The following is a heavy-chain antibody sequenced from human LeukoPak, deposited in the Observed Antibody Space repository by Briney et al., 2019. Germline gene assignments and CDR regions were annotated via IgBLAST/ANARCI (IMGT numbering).Heavy chain of an antibody. V-gene: IGHV3-30*02. CDR2: IWYDGSNK. CDR3: AKVKASNYVGAFDY. Sequence: GGSLRLSCAVSGCTFSNYGMHWVRQAPGKGLEWVTFIWYDGSNKYYADSVKGRFTISRDNSKNTLYLQMNSLRAEDTAVYYCAKVKASNYVGAFDYWGQGTLVTVSS. CDR1: GCTFSNYG. J-gene: IGHJ4*02. D-gene: IGHD4-11*01.